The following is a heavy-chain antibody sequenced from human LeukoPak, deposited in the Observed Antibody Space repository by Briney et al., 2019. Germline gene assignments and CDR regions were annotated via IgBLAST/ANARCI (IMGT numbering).Heavy chain of an antibody. CDR3: ARGVIQQLSPFDY. Sequence: ASVKLSCKASGYTFTGYYMHWVRQAPGQGLEWMGWINPNSGRTNYAQKSQGRVTMTRDTSISTAYMELSRLRSDDTAVYYCARGVIQQLSPFDYWGQGTLVTVSS. CDR2: INPNSGRT. V-gene: IGHV1-2*02. J-gene: IGHJ4*02. CDR1: GYTFTGYY. D-gene: IGHD6-13*01.